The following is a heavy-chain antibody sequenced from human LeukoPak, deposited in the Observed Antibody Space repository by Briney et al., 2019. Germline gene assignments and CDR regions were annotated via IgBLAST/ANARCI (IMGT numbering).Heavy chain of an antibody. J-gene: IGHJ2*01. CDR3: ARDAVGCGGDCFTYWYFDL. CDR2: IIPIFGTT. V-gene: IGHV1-69*05. CDR1: GGTFSSYA. D-gene: IGHD2-21*02. Sequence: SVKVSCKASGGTFSSYAISWVRQAPGQGLEWMGRIIPIFGTTNYAQKFQGRVTITTDESTSTAYMELSSLRSEDTAVYYCARDAVGCGGDCFTYWYFDLWGRGTLVTVSS.